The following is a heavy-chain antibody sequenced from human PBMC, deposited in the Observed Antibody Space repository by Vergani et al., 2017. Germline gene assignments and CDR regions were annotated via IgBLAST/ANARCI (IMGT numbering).Heavy chain of an antibody. CDR3: ARGIAESYYYYMDV. CDR2: ISSSSSYI. Sequence: EVQLVESGGGLVKPGGSLRLSCAASGFTFSSYSMNWVRQAPGKGLEWVSSISSSSSYIYYADSVKGRFTISRDNAKNSLYLHMNSLRAVDTAVYYCARGIAESYYYYMDVWGKGTTVTVSS. CDR1: GFTFSSYS. V-gene: IGHV3-21*01. D-gene: IGHD6-13*01. J-gene: IGHJ6*03.